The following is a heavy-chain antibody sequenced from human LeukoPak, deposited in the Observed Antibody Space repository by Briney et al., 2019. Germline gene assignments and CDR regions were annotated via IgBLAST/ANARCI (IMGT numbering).Heavy chain of an antibody. CDR2: ISYSGST. Sequence: PSETLSLTCTVSAGSISGFFWSWIRQPPGKGLEWIGYISYSGSTNYNPSLKSRVTISSDTSKNQVSLKLSSVTAVESNVDCCARSYRDGSFPVYHYYMDVWGKGTTVTVSS. CDR1: AGSISGFF. CDR3: ARSYRDGSFPVYHYYMDV. V-gene: IGHV4-59*01. D-gene: IGHD5-18*01. J-gene: IGHJ6*03.